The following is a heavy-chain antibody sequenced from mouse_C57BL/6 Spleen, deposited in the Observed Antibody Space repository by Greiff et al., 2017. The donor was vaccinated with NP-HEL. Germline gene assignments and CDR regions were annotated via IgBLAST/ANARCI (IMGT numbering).Heavy chain of an antibody. Sequence: EVKLVESGGGLVKPGGSLKLSCAASGFTFSDYGMHWVRQAPEKGLEWVAYISSGSSTIYYADTVKGRFTISRDNAKNTLFLQMTSLRSEDTAMYYCARWDYDGGYAMDYWGQGTSVTVSS. CDR2: ISSGSSTI. CDR1: GFTFSDYG. V-gene: IGHV5-17*01. D-gene: IGHD2-4*01. J-gene: IGHJ4*01. CDR3: ARWDYDGGYAMDY.